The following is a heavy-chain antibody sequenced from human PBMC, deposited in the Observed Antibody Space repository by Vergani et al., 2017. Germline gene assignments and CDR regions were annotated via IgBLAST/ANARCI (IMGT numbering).Heavy chain of an antibody. Sequence: QVQLVESGGGLVKPGGSLRLSCAASGFTFSDYYMSWIRQAPGKGLEWVSYISSSGSTIYYADSVKGRFTISRDNAKNSLYLQMNSLRAEDTAVYYCARVLLWFGELGNRDPEYYFDYWGQGTLVTVSS. D-gene: IGHD3-10*01. CDR1: GFTFSDYY. J-gene: IGHJ4*02. V-gene: IGHV3-11*01. CDR3: ARVLLWFGELGNRDPEYYFDY. CDR2: ISSSGSTI.